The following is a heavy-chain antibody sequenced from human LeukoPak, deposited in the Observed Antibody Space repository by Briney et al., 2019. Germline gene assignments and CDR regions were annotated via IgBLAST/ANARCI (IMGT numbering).Heavy chain of an antibody. CDR1: GGTFSSYA. D-gene: IGHD3-22*01. CDR3: ARPLRSGYYYNAFDI. CDR2: IIPIFVTA. V-gene: IGHV1-69*05. Sequence: SVKVSCKASGGTFSSYAISWVRQAPGQGLEWMGRIIPIFVTANYAQKFQGRVTITTHESTSTAYMELSSLRSEDTAVYYCARPLRSGYYYNAFDIWGQGTMVTVSS. J-gene: IGHJ3*02.